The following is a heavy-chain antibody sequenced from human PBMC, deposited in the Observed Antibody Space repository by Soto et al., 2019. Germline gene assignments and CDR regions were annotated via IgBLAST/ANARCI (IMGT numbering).Heavy chain of an antibody. CDR1: GGSISSGY. CDR2: IYYSGNT. D-gene: IGHD3-16*01. CDR3: ARRYGGNFDY. V-gene: IGHV4-59*01. J-gene: IGHJ4*02. Sequence: PSETLSLTCSVSGGSISSGYWTWIRHPPGKGLEWIGYIYYSGNTNYNPSLKSRVTISVDTSKNQFSLKLSSVTAADTAVYYCARRYGGNFDYWGQGTLVTVSS.